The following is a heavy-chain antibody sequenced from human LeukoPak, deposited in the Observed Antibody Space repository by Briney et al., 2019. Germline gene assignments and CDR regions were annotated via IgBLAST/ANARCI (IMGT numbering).Heavy chain of an antibody. V-gene: IGHV3-30*18. CDR3: AKNYRGAGLSFDY. CDR1: GFTFSSYG. CDR2: ISYDGSNK. D-gene: IGHD3-10*01. J-gene: IGHJ4*02. Sequence: GGSLRLSCAASGFTFSSYGMHWVRQAPGKGLEWVAVISYDGSNKYYADSVKGRFTISRDNSKNTLYLQMNSLRAEDTAVYYCAKNYRGAGLSFDYWGQGTLVTVSS.